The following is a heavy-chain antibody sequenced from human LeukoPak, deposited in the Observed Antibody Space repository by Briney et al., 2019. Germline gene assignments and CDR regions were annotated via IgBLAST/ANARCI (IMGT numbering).Heavy chain of an antibody. J-gene: IGHJ6*03. CDR3: ARVLLPGYYYMDV. V-gene: IGHV3-21*01. CDR1: GFTFSSYS. D-gene: IGHD3-3*01. Sequence: PGGSLRLSCAASGFTFSSYSMNWVRQAPGKGLEWVSSISSSSSYIYYADSVKGRFTISRDNAKNSLYLQMNSLRAEDTAVYYCARVLLPGYYYMDVWGKGTTVTVSS. CDR2: ISSSSSYI.